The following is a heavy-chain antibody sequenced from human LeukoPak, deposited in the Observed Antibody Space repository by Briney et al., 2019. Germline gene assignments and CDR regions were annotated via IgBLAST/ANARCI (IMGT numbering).Heavy chain of an antibody. V-gene: IGHV1-69*04. CDR3: ARSYSGYDFLGPYYFDY. Sequence: ASVKVSCKASGGTFSSCAISWVRQAPGQGLEWMGRIIPIFGIANYAQKLQGRVTITADKSTSTAYMELSSLRSEDTAVYYCARSYSGYDFLGPYYFDYWGQGTLVTVSS. CDR2: IIPIFGIA. CDR1: GGTFSSCA. J-gene: IGHJ4*02. D-gene: IGHD5-12*01.